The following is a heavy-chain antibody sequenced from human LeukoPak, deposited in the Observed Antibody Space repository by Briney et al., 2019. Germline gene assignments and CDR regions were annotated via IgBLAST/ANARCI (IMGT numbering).Heavy chain of an antibody. V-gene: IGHV3-33*01. J-gene: IGHJ6*02. Sequence: GGSLRLSCAASGFTFSSYGMHWVRQAPGKGLEWVAVIWYDGSNKYYADSVKGRSTISRDNSKNTLYLQMNSLRAEDTAVYYCARDGGGMDVWGQGTTVTVSS. CDR1: GFTFSSYG. CDR3: ARDGGGMDV. D-gene: IGHD3-3*01. CDR2: IWYDGSNK.